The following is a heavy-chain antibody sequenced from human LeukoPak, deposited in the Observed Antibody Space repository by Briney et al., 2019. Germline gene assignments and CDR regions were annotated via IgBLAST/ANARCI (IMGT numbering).Heavy chain of an antibody. D-gene: IGHD3-22*01. Sequence: GGSLRLSCAGSGFTFSNYAMSWVRQAPGKGLEWVSTIIDSGGSTYYAYSVKGRFTISRANSKNTLYLQMTSLRAEDTAVYYCARGPRDLGYSFDYWGQGTLVTVSS. CDR1: GFTFSNYA. CDR3: ARGPRDLGYSFDY. V-gene: IGHV3-23*01. CDR2: IIDSGGST. J-gene: IGHJ4*02.